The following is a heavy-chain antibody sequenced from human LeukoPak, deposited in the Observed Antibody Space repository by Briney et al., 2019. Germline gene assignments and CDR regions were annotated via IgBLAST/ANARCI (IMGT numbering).Heavy chain of an antibody. Sequence: RASVKVSCKASGYTFTSYYMHWVRQAPGQGLEWMGIINPSGGSTSYAQKFQGRVTMTRDTSTSTVYMELSSLRSEDTAVYYCARDHGLGYCSGGSCYSPFDYFDYWGQGTLVTVSS. CDR2: INPSGGST. V-gene: IGHV1-46*01. CDR3: ARDHGLGYCSGGSCYSPFDYFDY. CDR1: GYTFTSYY. J-gene: IGHJ4*02. D-gene: IGHD2-15*01.